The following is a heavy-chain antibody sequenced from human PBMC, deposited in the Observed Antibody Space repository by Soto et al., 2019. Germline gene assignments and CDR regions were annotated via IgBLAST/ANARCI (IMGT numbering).Heavy chain of an antibody. CDR1: GGSISETYW. D-gene: IGHD6-19*01. CDR2: ISYRGTT. J-gene: IGHJ4*02. Sequence: QVQLQESGPGLVEPSETLSLTCAVSGGSISETYWWSWVRQPPGKGLEWIGEISYRGTTHYNSSLRSRVTISMDTSRNQISLTLISVTAADSASYYCARHIGVTGTWGFDHWGQGTLVSVSS. CDR3: ARHIGVTGTWGFDH. V-gene: IGHV4-4*02.